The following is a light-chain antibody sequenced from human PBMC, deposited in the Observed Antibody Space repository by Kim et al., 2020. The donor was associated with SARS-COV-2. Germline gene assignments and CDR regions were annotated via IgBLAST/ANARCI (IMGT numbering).Light chain of an antibody. CDR1: SGYSNYK. CDR2: VGTGGIVG. J-gene: IGLJ1*01. Sequence: LSSGYSNYKVDWYQQRPGKGPRFVMRVGTGGIVGSKGDGIPDRFSVLGSGLNRYLTIKNIQEEDESDYHCGADHGSGSNFVFVFGTGTKVTVL. CDR3: GADHGSGSNFVFV. V-gene: IGLV9-49*01.